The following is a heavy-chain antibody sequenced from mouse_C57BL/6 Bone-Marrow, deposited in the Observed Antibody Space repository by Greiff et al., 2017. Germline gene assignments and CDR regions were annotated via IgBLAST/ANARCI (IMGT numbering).Heavy chain of an antibody. V-gene: IGHV5-4*01. CDR1: GFTFSSYA. J-gene: IGHJ2*01. Sequence: EVKVEESGGGLVKPGGSLKLSCAASGFTFSSYAMSWVRQTPEKRLEWVATISDGGSYTYYPDNVKGRFTISRDNAKNNLYLQMSHLKSEDTAMYYCARDRGNYYGSSYYFDYWGQGTTLTVSS. CDR2: ISDGGSYT. CDR3: ARDRGNYYGSSYYFDY. D-gene: IGHD1-1*01.